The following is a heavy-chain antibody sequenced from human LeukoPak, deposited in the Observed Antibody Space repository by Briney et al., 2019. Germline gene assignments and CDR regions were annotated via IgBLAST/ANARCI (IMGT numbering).Heavy chain of an antibody. Sequence: GGSLTLSCAASGFTFSSYWMHWVRQVPGKGLMWVARVKGDGRETSYADSVKGRFTITRDNAKHTVHLQMNSLRDDDTAVYYCARTNYDFWSGHNWFDPWGQGTLVTVSS. CDR2: VKGDGRET. D-gene: IGHD3-3*01. V-gene: IGHV3-74*03. CDR3: ARTNYDFWSGHNWFDP. J-gene: IGHJ5*02. CDR1: GFTFSSYW.